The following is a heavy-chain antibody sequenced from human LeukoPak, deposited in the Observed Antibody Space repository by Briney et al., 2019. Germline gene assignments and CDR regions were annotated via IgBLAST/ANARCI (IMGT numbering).Heavy chain of an antibody. Sequence: GGSLRLSCAASGFTFSSCSMHWVRQAPGKGPEWVAFIRYDGSNKYYADSVKGRFTISRDNSKNTLYLQVNSLRAEDTALYYCARNFGGGDSSGPYYWGQGTLVTVSS. CDR2: IRYDGSNK. J-gene: IGHJ4*02. V-gene: IGHV3-30*02. CDR1: GFTFSSCS. D-gene: IGHD3-22*01. CDR3: ARNFGGGDSSGPYY.